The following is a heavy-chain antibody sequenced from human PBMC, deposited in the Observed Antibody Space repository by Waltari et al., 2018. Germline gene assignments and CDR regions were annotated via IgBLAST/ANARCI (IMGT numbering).Heavy chain of an antibody. V-gene: IGHV4-39*01. CDR2: IYYSGIT. CDR1: GGSISSSSYY. D-gene: IGHD3-10*02. J-gene: IGHJ4*02. CDR3: ASGPDPDVY. Sequence: QLQLQESGPGLVKPSETLSLTCTVPGGSISSSSYYWGWIRQPPGKGLEWIGSIYYSGITYYNPSLKSRVTIAVDTSKNQFSLKLSSVTVADTAVYYCASGPDPDVYWGQGTLVTVSS.